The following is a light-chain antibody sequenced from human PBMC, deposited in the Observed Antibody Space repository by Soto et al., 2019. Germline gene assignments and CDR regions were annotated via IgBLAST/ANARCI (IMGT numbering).Light chain of an antibody. CDR2: DAS. V-gene: IGKV3-11*01. Sequence: EIVLTQSPGTLSLSPGERATLSCRASQSVSNNYLAWYQQKPGQAPRLLIYDASNRATGIPARFSGSGSGTDFTLTISSLEAEDFAVYYCQQRSNWPFTFGQGTRLEI. J-gene: IGKJ5*01. CDR1: QSVSNNY. CDR3: QQRSNWPFT.